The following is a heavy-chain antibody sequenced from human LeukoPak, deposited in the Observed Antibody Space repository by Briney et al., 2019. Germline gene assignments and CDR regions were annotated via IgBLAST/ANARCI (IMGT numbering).Heavy chain of an antibody. D-gene: IGHD3-22*01. CDR1: GYSISSGYY. V-gene: IGHV4-38-2*02. Sequence: SETLSLTCTVSGYSISSGYYWGWIRQPPGKGLEWIGSIYHSGSTNYNPSLKSRVTISVDTSKNQFSLKLSSVTAADTAVYYCARVYYYDSSGYPDAFDIWGQGTMVTVSS. CDR2: IYHSGST. CDR3: ARVYYYDSSGYPDAFDI. J-gene: IGHJ3*02.